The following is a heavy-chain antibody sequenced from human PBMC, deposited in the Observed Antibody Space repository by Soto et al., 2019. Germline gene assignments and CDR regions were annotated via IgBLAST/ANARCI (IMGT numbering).Heavy chain of an antibody. D-gene: IGHD2-8*01. CDR3: ARGDSTDCSNGVCSFFYNHDMDV. Sequence: VASVKVSCKASGYSFTDYHIHWVRQAPGQGLEWLGRINPKSGGTSTAQKFQGWVTMTTDTSISTASMELTRLTSDDTAIYYCARGDSTDCSNGVCSFFYNHDMDVWGQGTT. CDR1: GYSFTDYH. CDR2: INPKSGGT. V-gene: IGHV1-2*04. J-gene: IGHJ6*02.